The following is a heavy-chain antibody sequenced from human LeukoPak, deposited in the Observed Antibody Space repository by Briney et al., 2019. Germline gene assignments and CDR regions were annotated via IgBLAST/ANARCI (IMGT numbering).Heavy chain of an antibody. CDR2: ISNEGSTT. CDR1: GFTFSDYY. Sequence: GGSLRLSCAASGFTFSDYYMHWVRQGPGEGPVWVSRISNEGSTTFYADSVKGRFTISRDNAKNTLYLEMNSLRAEDTAVYYCVRDSRTGVDYWGQGTLVTVSS. V-gene: IGHV3-74*01. CDR3: VRDSRTGVDY. D-gene: IGHD1-1*01. J-gene: IGHJ4*02.